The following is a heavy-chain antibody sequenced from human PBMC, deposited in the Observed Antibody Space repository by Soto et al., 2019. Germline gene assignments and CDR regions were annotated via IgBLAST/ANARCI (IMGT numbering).Heavy chain of an antibody. V-gene: IGHV1-46*03. J-gene: IGHJ5*02. CDR1: GYRFTSYY. D-gene: IGHD6-13*01. CDR2: INPNSGIT. Sequence: QVQVVQSGAEVKKPGASVKISCKASGYRFTSYYMHWVRQAPGQGLEWMGIINPNSGITNYAQNFHGRVNMTRDTSTSTVYMERSSLKSEDTAVYYCARSRGAAAGINWFDPWGQGTLVTVSS. CDR3: ARSRGAAAGINWFDP.